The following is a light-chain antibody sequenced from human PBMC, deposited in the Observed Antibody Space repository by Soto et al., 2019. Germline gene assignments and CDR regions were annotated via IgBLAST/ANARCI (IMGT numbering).Light chain of an antibody. CDR3: QQYHSYWT. CDR1: QNIRSR. V-gene: IGKV1-5*01. CDR2: DAS. Sequence: DFQMTQSPSTLSSSVGDRVTITWRASQNIRSRLAWFQQKPGKAPKLLIYDASSLESGVPQRFSGSGSGTEFTLTISSMKTDDFSTDYCQQYHSYWTFGQGTKVDIK. J-gene: IGKJ1*01.